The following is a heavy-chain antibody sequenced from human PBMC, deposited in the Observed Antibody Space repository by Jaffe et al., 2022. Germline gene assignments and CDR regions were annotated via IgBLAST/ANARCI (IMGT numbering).Heavy chain of an antibody. CDR2: IYYSGST. J-gene: IGHJ3*02. CDR3: AREDTMVRGKGEDAFDI. CDR1: GGSISSYY. V-gene: IGHV4-59*01. D-gene: IGHD3-10*01. Sequence: QVQLQESGPGLVKPSETLSLTCTVSGGSISSYYWSWIRQPPGKGLEWIGYIYYSGSTNYNPSLKSRVTISVDTSKNQFSLKLSSVTAADTAVYYCAREDTMVRGKGEDAFDIWGQGTMVTVSS.